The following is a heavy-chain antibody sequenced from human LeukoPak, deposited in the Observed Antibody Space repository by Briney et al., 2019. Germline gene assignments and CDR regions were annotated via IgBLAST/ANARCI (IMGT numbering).Heavy chain of an antibody. J-gene: IGHJ3*02. CDR2: ICAYNGNT. CDR3: ARDRLLTDSGNYYHDAFDI. V-gene: IGHV1-18*01. Sequence: ASVKVSCKASGYTFTSYGISWVRQAPGQGLEWMGWICAYNGNTNYAQKLQGRVTMTTDTSTSTAYMELRSLRSDDTAVYYCARDRLLTDSGNYYHDAFDIWGPGTMVTVSS. CDR1: GYTFTSYG. D-gene: IGHD1-26*01.